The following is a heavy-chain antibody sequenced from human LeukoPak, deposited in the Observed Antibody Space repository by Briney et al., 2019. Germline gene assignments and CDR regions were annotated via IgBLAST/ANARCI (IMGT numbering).Heavy chain of an antibody. D-gene: IGHD6-13*01. J-gene: IGHJ4*02. V-gene: IGHV4-39*01. CDR1: GGSISSSFYH. Sequence: PSETLSLTCTVSGGSISSSFYHWGWIRQPPGKGLEWIGSIYYSGNTYYNPSLKSRVTISVDTSKNQFSLRLTSVTAADTAVYYCATEANSGGIHRFDCWGQGTLITVSS. CDR3: ATEANSGGIHRFDC. CDR2: IYYSGNT.